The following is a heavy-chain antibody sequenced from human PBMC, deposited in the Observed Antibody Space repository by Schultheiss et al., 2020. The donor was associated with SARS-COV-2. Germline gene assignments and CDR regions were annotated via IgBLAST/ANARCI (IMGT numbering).Heavy chain of an antibody. Sequence: LETLSLTCTVSGGSISSYYWSWIRQPPGKGLEWIGYIYYSGSTNYNPSLKSRVTISVDTSKNQFSLKLSSVTAADTAVYYCARVQATRSPYYYYGMDVWGQGTTVTVSS. CDR3: ARVQATRSPYYYYGMDV. V-gene: IGHV4-59*01. CDR1: GGSISSYY. D-gene: IGHD2-15*01. J-gene: IGHJ6*02. CDR2: IYYSGST.